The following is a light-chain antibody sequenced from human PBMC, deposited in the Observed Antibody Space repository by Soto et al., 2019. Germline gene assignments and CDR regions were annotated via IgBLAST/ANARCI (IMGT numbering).Light chain of an antibody. Sequence: QSALTQPASVSGSPGQSITISCTGTRRDVGGYNYVSWYQQYPGKSPKLLIYEVTHRPSGVSNRFSGSKSGNTASLTISGLQAEDEADYCSSYTISNTLPFVFGTGTKLTVL. CDR3: SSYTISNTLPFV. CDR1: RRDVGGYNY. CDR2: EVT. V-gene: IGLV2-14*01. J-gene: IGLJ1*01.